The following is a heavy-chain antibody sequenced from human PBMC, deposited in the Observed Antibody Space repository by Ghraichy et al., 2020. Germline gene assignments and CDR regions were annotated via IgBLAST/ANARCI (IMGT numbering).Heavy chain of an antibody. CDR2: INSDGSST. Sequence: GESLNISCAASGFTFSSYWMHWVRQAPGKGLVWVSRINSDGSSTSYADSVKGRFTISRDNAKNTLYLQMNSLRAEDTAVYYCARAEGSYYNVHAFDIWGQGTMVTVSS. D-gene: IGHD3-10*01. V-gene: IGHV3-74*01. CDR3: ARAEGSYYNVHAFDI. J-gene: IGHJ3*02. CDR1: GFTFSSYW.